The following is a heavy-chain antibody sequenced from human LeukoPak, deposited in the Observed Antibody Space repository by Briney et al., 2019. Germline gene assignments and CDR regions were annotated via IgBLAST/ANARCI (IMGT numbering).Heavy chain of an antibody. CDR2: IRVSDGDT. V-gene: IGHV1-18*01. J-gene: IGHJ4*02. CDR1: GYTFTNYG. Sequence: ASVKVSCKASGYTFTNYGFHWVRQAPGQGPEWMGWIRVSDGDTKYAQKFQGRVTLTRDTSANTAYMDLWSLRSDDTTVYFCARSGFSFGYHYFDLWGQGTLVTVSS. D-gene: IGHD5-18*01. CDR3: ARSGFSFGYHYFDL.